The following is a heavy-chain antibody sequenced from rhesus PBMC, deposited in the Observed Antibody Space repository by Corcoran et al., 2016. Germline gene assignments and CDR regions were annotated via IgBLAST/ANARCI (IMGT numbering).Heavy chain of an antibody. Sequence: QVQLQESGPGVVKPSETLSLTCAVPGGSVSSSNWWSWVRQPPGKGLEWIGYISGSSGSTYYNPSLKSRVTISTDTSKNQCSLKLSSVTAADTAVYYCARDPAGPFDYWGQGVLVTVSS. CDR1: GGSVSSSNW. V-gene: IGHV4-65*01. J-gene: IGHJ4*01. CDR3: ARDPAGPFDY. CDR2: ISGSSGST. D-gene: IGHD6-19*01.